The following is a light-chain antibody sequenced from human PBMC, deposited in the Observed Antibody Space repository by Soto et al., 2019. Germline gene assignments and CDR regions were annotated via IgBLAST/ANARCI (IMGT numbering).Light chain of an antibody. V-gene: IGKV1-5*03. Sequence: DIQMTQSPSTLSGSVGDRVIITCRASQSIGSWLAWYQQQPGKVPKLLIYTASTLQSGVPSRFSGSGSETEFTLTISRLQPDDFATYFCHSRAFGQGTRLEI. CDR2: TAS. CDR1: QSIGSW. J-gene: IGKJ5*01. CDR3: HSRA.